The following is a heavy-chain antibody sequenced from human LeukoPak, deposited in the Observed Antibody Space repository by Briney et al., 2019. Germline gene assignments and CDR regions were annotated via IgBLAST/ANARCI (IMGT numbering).Heavy chain of an antibody. CDR1: GGTFSSYA. V-gene: IGHV1-69*04. CDR2: IIPILGIA. Sequence: PSVTISCKASGGTFSSYAISWVRQAPGQGLEWMGRIIPILGIANYAQKFQGRVTNSADKSTSTAYMELSSLRSEDTAVYYCAYDSSGYYFYYYGMDVWGQGTTVPVTS. CDR3: AYDSSGYYFYYYGMDV. J-gene: IGHJ6*02. D-gene: IGHD3-22*01.